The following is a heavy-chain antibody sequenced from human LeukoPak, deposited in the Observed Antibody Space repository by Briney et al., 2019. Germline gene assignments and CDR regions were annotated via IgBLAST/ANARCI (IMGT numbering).Heavy chain of an antibody. CDR3: AREYPYCSGGSCYGHYYYGMDV. V-gene: IGHV3-21*01. CDR2: ISSSSSYI. D-gene: IGHD2-15*01. J-gene: IGHJ6*02. Sequence: GGSLRLSCAASGFTFSSYSMNWVRQAPGKGLEWVSSISSSSSYIYYADSVKGRFTISRDNAKNSLYLQMNSLRAEDTAVYYCAREYPYCSGGSCYGHYYYGMDVWGQGTTVTVFS. CDR1: GFTFSSYS.